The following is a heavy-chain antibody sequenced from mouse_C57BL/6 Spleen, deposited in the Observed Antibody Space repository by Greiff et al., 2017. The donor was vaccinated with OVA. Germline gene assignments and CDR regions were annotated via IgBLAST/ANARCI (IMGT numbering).Heavy chain of an antibody. CDR3: ARDGYYDYSYYFDY. V-gene: IGHV3-6*01. J-gene: IGHJ2*01. CDR2: ISYDGSN. D-gene: IGHD2-4*01. Sequence: EVKLMESGPGLVKPSQSLSLTCSVTGYSITSGYYWNWIRQFPGNKLEWMGYISYDGSNNYNPSLKNRISITRDTSKNQFFLKLNSVTTEDTATYYCARDGYYDYSYYFDYWGQGTTLTVSS. CDR1: GYSITSGYY.